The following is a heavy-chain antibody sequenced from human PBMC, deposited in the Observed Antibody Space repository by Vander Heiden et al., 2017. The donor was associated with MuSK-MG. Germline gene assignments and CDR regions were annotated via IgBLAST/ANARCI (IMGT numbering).Heavy chain of an antibody. CDR1: GFTFSSYS. CDR2: ISSSSSYI. J-gene: IGHJ3*02. Sequence: EVQLVESGGGLVKPGGSLRLSCAASGFTFSSYSMNWVRQAPGKGLEWVSSISSSSSYIYYADAVKGRFTISRDNAKNSLYLKMNSMRAEDTAVYYCARDSVAMRAFDIWGQGTMVTVSS. CDR3: ARDSVAMRAFDI. V-gene: IGHV3-21*03.